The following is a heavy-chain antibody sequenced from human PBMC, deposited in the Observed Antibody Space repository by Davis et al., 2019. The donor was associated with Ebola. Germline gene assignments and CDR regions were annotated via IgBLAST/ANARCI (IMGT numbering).Heavy chain of an antibody. Sequence: GESLKISCAASGFTFSSYWMSWVRQAPGKGLEWVSAISGSGGSTYYADSVKGRFTISRDNSKNSLYLQMNSLRDDDTAVYYCVRDRSLGNTWLHYFDDWGQGTLVTVSS. J-gene: IGHJ4*02. CDR1: GFTFSSYW. V-gene: IGHV3-23*01. D-gene: IGHD5-12*01. CDR3: VRDRSLGNTWLHYFDD. CDR2: ISGSGGST.